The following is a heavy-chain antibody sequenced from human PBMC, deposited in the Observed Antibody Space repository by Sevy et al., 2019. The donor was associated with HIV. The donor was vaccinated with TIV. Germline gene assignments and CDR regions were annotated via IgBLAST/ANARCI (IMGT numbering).Heavy chain of an antibody. D-gene: IGHD2-8*01. Sequence: SETLSLTCTVSGGSISSLYWNWIRQPPGKGLEWIANICYNGETNYNPSLKSRITISLDTSINQVSLRLTSVTAADTAIYYCAGDNAWGRDYSWGQGTLVTVSS. V-gene: IGHV4-59*08. CDR2: ICYNGET. CDR3: AGDNAWGRDYS. CDR1: GGSISSLY. J-gene: IGHJ4*02.